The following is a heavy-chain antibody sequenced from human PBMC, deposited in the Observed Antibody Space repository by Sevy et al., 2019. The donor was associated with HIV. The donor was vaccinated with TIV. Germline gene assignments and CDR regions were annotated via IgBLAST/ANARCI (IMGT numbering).Heavy chain of an antibody. J-gene: IGHJ6*02. Sequence: ASVKVSCKASGYTFTGYYMHCVRQAPGQGLEWMGWINPNSGGTNYAQKFQGRVTMTRDTSISTAYMELSRLRSDDTAVYYCATDPGIAVAGTDYYYGMDVWGQGTTVTVSS. D-gene: IGHD6-19*01. CDR2: INPNSGGT. CDR3: ATDPGIAVAGTDYYYGMDV. CDR1: GYTFTGYY. V-gene: IGHV1-2*02.